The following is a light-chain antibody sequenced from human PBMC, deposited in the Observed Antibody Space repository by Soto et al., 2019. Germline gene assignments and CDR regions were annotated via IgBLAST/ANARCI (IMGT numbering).Light chain of an antibody. J-gene: IGKJ3*01. CDR3: QQRGDWPPGFT. V-gene: IGKV3-11*01. Sequence: EIVLTQSPATLSLSPGERATLSCRASQTVSRHLAWYQQKPGQAPRRLIHDTSNRATGTPARFSGRGSGTDFTLTISGLETEDVSVYYCQQRGDWPPGFTVGPGTTVDMK. CDR1: QTVSRH. CDR2: DTS.